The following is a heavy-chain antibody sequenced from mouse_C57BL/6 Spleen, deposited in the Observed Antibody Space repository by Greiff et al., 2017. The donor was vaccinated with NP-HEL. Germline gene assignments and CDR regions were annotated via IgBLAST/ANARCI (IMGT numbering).Heavy chain of an antibody. V-gene: IGHV1-9*01. D-gene: IGHD1-1*01. CDR2: ILPGSGST. CDR3: AREKDYYGSSYEGMDY. J-gene: IGHJ4*01. CDR1: GYTFTGYW. Sequence: QVQLQQSGAELMKPGASVKLSCKATGYTFTGYWIEWVKQRPGHGLEWIGEILPGSGSTNYNEKFKGKATFTADTSSNTAYMQLSSLTTEDSAIYYCAREKDYYGSSYEGMDYWGQGTSVTVSS.